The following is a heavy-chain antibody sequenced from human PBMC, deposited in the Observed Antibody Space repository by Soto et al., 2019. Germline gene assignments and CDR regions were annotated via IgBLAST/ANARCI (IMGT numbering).Heavy chain of an antibody. Sequence: DVQLLEAGGNLVQPGGSLRLSCAASGFTFHNYAMSWVRQAPGKGLEWVSSINGSGGSTYYADSVKGRFTISRDNSKNTLYLQMNSLRAEDTAVYYCAKELDDFWSGDAFDIWGQGTMVTVSS. J-gene: IGHJ3*02. V-gene: IGHV3-23*01. CDR2: INGSGGST. D-gene: IGHD3-3*01. CDR3: AKELDDFWSGDAFDI. CDR1: GFTFHNYA.